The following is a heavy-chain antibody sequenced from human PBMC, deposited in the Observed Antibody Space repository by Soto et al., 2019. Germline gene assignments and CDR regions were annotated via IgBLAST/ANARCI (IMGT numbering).Heavy chain of an antibody. Sequence: ASVKVSCKASGDTFSSYAISWVRQAPGQGLEWMGGIIPIFGTANYAQKFKGRVTITADKSTSTAYMELISLRSEDTAMYYCARGWYYYHSSGYAFDYWGQGTQVTVSS. J-gene: IGHJ4*02. CDR2: IIPIFGTA. CDR3: ARGWYYYHSSGYAFDY. D-gene: IGHD3-22*01. V-gene: IGHV1-69*06. CDR1: GDTFSSYA.